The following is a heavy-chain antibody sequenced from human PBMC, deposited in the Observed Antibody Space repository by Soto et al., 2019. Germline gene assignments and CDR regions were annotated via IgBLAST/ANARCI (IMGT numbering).Heavy chain of an antibody. J-gene: IGHJ6*02. CDR3: ARAVEREGLFRGSSQYYYYYGMDV. CDR1: GFTFSSYS. V-gene: IGHV3-21*01. D-gene: IGHD6-13*01. CDR2: ISSSSSYI. Sequence: EVQLVESGGGLVKPGGSLRLSCAASGFTFSSYSMNWVRQAPGKGLEWVSSISSSSSYIYYADSVKGRFTISRDNAKNSLYLEMNSLRAEDTAVYYCARAVEREGLFRGSSQYYYYYGMDVWGQGTTVTVSS.